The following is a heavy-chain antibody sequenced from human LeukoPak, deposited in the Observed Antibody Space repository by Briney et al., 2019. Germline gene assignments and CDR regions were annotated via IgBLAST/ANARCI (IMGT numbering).Heavy chain of an antibody. CDR1: GFTVSSNY. J-gene: IGHJ4*02. CDR2: IYSGGST. CDR3: ARGYSSSWYYFDY. D-gene: IGHD6-13*01. Sequence: PGGSLRLSCAASGFTVSSNYMSWVRQAPGKGLEWVSVIYSGGSTYYADSVKGRFTISRDNSKSTLYLQMNSLRAEDTAVYYCARGYSSSWYYFDYWGQGTLVTVSS. V-gene: IGHV3-53*01.